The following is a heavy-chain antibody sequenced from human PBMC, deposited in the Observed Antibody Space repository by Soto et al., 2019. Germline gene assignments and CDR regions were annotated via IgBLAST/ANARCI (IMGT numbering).Heavy chain of an antibody. V-gene: IGHV3-21*01. CDR3: ARVRQGSGSSGWFDP. CDR1: GFTFSSYS. Sequence: EVQLVESGGGLVKPGGSLRLSCAASGFTFSSYSMNWVRQAPGKGLEWVSSISSSSSYIYYADSVKGRFTISRDNAKNSLYLQMNSLRAEDTAVYYCARVRQGSGSSGWFDPWGQGTLVTVSS. CDR2: ISSSSSYI. D-gene: IGHD3-10*01. J-gene: IGHJ5*02.